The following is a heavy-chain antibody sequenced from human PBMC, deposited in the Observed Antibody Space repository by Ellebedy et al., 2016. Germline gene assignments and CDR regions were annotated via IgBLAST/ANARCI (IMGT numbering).Heavy chain of an antibody. CDR3: VTTRPWFAY. D-gene: IGHD4-17*01. J-gene: IGHJ4*02. V-gene: IGHV1-2*02. CDR1: GYTFTSYD. CDR2: INPNSGGT. Sequence: ASVKVSXKASGYTFTSYDINWVRQATGQGLEWMGWINPNSGGTNYAQKFQGRVTLTSDTSISTAYMDLSRLISDDTAIYYCVTTRPWFAYWGQGTLVTVSS.